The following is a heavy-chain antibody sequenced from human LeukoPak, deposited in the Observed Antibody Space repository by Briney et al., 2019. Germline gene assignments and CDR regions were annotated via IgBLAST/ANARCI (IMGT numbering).Heavy chain of an antibody. D-gene: IGHD5-24*01. V-gene: IGHV1-69*13. J-gene: IGHJ4*02. CDR3: ARVPLTRDGYNNAYFDY. CDR2: IIPIFGTA. CDR1: GGTFSSYA. Sequence: SVKVSCKASGGTFSSYAISWVRQAPGQGLEWMGGIIPIFGTANYAQKFQGRVTITADESTSTAYMELSSLRSEDTAVYYCARVPLTRDGYNNAYFDYWGQGTLVTVSS.